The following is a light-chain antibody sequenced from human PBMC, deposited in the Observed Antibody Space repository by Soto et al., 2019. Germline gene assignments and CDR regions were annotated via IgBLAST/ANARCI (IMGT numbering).Light chain of an antibody. CDR1: QDIKSF. V-gene: IGKV1-39*01. J-gene: IGKJ1*01. CDR2: GAS. Sequence: DIQMTQSPSSLSASVGDRVTITCRPGQDIKSFLNWYQQKPGKAPHLLIYGASRLQSGVPSRFSGSGSGTHFTLTITSLQPEDSASYVCQQTYAIAWTFGQGTTV. CDR3: QQTYAIAWT.